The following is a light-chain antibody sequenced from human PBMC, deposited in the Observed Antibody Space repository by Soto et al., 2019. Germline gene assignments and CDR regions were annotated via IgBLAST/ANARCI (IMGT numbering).Light chain of an antibody. CDR3: QQDGISGAYT. J-gene: IGKJ2*01. CDR1: QSVASNY. Sequence: EIVLTQSPGTLSLSPGERATLSCRASQSVASNYLAWYQQKPGQTPRLLIYGASSRATDIPDRFSGSGSVTAFTLTISRVEPEEVAVYYCQQDGISGAYTFGQWTKRAIK. CDR2: GAS. V-gene: IGKV3-20*01.